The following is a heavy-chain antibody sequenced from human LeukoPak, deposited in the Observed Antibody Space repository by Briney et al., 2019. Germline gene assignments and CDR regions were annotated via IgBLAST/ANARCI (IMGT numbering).Heavy chain of an antibody. Sequence: GGSLSLSCAASGFTIRSYGMNWVRQAPLKGLEWVSVIFGSGDTTYYADSVKGRFTISRDKSKNTLYLQMHSLRAEDTAVYYRAKDQKPDSGYDIDHWGQGTLVTVSS. V-gene: IGHV3-23*01. CDR3: AKDQKPDSGYDIDH. CDR1: GFTIRSYG. CDR2: IFGSGDTT. D-gene: IGHD5-12*01. J-gene: IGHJ4*02.